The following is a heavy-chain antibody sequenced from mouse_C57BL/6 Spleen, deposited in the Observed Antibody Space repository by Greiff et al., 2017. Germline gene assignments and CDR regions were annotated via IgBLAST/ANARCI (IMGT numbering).Heavy chain of an antibody. CDR1: GFTFSSYA. CDR3: TRDEGKGTWFAY. CDR2: ISSGGDYI. Sequence: EVQGVESGEGLVKPGGSLKLSCAASGFTFSSYAMSWVRQTPEKRLEWVAYISSGGDYIYYADTVKGRFTISRDNARNTLYLQMSSLKSEDTAMYYCTRDEGKGTWFAYWGQGTLVTVSA. J-gene: IGHJ3*01. V-gene: IGHV5-9-1*02.